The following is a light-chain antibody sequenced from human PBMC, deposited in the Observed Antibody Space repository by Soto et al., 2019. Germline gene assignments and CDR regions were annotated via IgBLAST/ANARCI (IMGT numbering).Light chain of an antibody. Sequence: DIVMTQSPDSLAVSLGERATINCKSGQSVLYSSNNKNYLAWYQQKPGQPPKLLIYWASTRESGVPDRFSGSGSGTDFPLTISSLQAEDVAVHYCQQYYSTPLTFGGGT. V-gene: IGKV4-1*01. J-gene: IGKJ4*01. CDR2: WAS. CDR3: QQYYSTPLT. CDR1: QSVLYSSNNKNY.